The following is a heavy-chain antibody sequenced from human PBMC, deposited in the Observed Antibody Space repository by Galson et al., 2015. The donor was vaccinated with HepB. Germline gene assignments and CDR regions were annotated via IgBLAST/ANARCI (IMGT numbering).Heavy chain of an antibody. D-gene: IGHD4-23*01. J-gene: IGHJ4*02. CDR3: TSTMVTQFDY. CDR2: INSDGSTT. CDR1: GFSFSNYW. Sequence: SLRLSCAASGFSFSNYWMHWARQTPGKGLVWVSRINSDGSTTGYADSVKGRFTISRDNAKNTLYLQMNTLTVEDTAMYYCTSTMVTQFDYWGQGALVTVSS. V-gene: IGHV3-74*01.